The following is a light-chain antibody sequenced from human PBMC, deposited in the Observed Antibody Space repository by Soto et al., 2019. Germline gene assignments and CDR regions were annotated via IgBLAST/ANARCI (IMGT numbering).Light chain of an antibody. Sequence: LTQPASVSGSPGQSITISCSGTSGDVGAYNYVSWYQQHPGKAPRLMIYDVSNRPSGASNRFSGSKSGNTASLTISGLQAEDEADYYCSSFTNTYSYVFGTGTKVTVL. J-gene: IGLJ1*01. CDR3: SSFTNTYSYV. V-gene: IGLV2-14*01. CDR2: DVS. CDR1: SGDVGAYNY.